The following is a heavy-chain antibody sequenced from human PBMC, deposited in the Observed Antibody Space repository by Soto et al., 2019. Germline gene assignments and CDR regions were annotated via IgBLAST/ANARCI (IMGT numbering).Heavy chain of an antibody. V-gene: IGHV1-69*13. J-gene: IGHJ6*02. CDR2: IIPIFGTA. D-gene: IGHD3-3*01. Sequence: SVKVSCKASGGTFSSYAISWVRQAPGQGLEWMGGIIPIFGTANYAQKFQGRVTITADESTSTAYMELSSLRSEDTAVYYCAREVWCGPRYYYYGMDVWGQGTTVTVSS. CDR3: AREVWCGPRYYYYGMDV. CDR1: GGTFSSYA.